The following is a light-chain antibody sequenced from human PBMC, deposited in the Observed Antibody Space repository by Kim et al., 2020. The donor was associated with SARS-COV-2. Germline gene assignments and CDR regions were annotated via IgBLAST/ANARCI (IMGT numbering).Light chain of an antibody. V-gene: IGKV3-11*01. Sequence: EIVLTQSPATLSLSPGERATLSCRASQSVSSYLAWYQQKPGQAPRLLIYDASNRATGIPARFSGSGSGTDFTLTISSLEPEDFAVYYCQQRSNWPPMYTVGQGTKLDI. CDR2: DAS. CDR1: QSVSSY. J-gene: IGKJ2*01. CDR3: QQRSNWPPMYT.